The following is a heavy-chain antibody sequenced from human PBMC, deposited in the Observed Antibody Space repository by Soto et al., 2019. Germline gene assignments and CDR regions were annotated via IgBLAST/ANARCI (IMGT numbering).Heavy chain of an antibody. CDR3: AKVYSYDFWSGYYRNYGMDV. CDR2: ISGSGGST. CDR1: GFTFSSYA. J-gene: IGHJ6*02. V-gene: IGHV3-23*01. Sequence: GGSLRLSCAASGFTFSSYAMSWVRQAPGKGLEWVSAISGSGGSTYYADSVKGRFTISRDNSKNTLYLRMNSLRAEDTAVYYCAKVYSYDFWSGYYRNYGMDVWGQGTLVTVSS. D-gene: IGHD3-3*01.